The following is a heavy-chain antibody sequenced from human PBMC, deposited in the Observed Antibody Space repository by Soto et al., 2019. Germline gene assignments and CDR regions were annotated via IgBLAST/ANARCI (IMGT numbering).Heavy chain of an antibody. D-gene: IGHD6-6*01. CDR1: GGTFSSYA. CDR3: ARDLSVIAARPGLYGMDV. V-gene: IGHV1-69*13. J-gene: IGHJ6*02. CDR2: IIPIFGTA. Sequence: ASVKVSCKASGGTFSSYAISWVRQAPGQGLEWMGGIIPIFGTANYAQKFQGRVTITADESTSTAYMELSSLRSEDTAVYYCARDLSVIAARPGLYGMDVWGQGTTVTVSS.